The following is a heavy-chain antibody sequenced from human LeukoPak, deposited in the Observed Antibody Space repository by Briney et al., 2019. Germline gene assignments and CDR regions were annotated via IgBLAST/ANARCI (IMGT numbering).Heavy chain of an antibody. CDR3: ARGSSSWYYFDN. J-gene: IGHJ4*02. D-gene: IGHD6-13*01. CDR2: IRYDGSNK. Sequence: GGSLRLSCAASGFTFSSYGMHWVRQAPGKGLEWVAFIRYDGSNKYYADSVKGRFTISRDNSKNTLYLQMNSLRAEDTAVYYCARGSSSWYYFDNWGQGTLVTVSS. CDR1: GFTFSSYG. V-gene: IGHV3-30*02.